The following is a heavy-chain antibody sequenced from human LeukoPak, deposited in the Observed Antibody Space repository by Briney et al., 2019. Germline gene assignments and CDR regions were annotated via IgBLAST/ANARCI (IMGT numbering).Heavy chain of an antibody. CDR3: ARTQGGGYYYPFDY. Sequence: SVKVSCKASGGTFSSYAISWVRQAPGQGLEWMGRIIPIFGTANYAQKFQGRVTITTDESTSSAYMELSSLRSEDTAVYYCARTQGGGYYYPFDYWGQGTLVTVSS. J-gene: IGHJ4*02. V-gene: IGHV1-69*05. CDR2: IIPIFGTA. CDR1: GGTFSSYA. D-gene: IGHD3-22*01.